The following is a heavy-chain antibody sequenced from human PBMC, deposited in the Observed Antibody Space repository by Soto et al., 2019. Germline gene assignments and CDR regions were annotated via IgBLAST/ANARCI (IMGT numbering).Heavy chain of an antibody. J-gene: IGHJ6*03. V-gene: IGHV3-23*01. Sequence: GGSLRLSCAASGFTFSSYAMSWVRQAPGKGLEWVSAISGSGGNTYYADSVKGRFTISRDNSKNTLYLQMNSLRAEDTAVYYCAKHKKYCSSTSCLRDYYYMDVWGKGTTVTVSS. D-gene: IGHD2-2*01. CDR1: GFTFSSYA. CDR3: AKHKKYCSSTSCLRDYYYMDV. CDR2: ISGSGGNT.